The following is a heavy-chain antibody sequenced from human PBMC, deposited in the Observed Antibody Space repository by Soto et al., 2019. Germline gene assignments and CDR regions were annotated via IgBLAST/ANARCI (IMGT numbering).Heavy chain of an antibody. CDR3: ARDRKPTYYYDSSGYSSFDY. V-gene: IGHV1-69*13. D-gene: IGHD3-22*01. CDR2: IIPIFGTA. CDR1: GGTFSSYA. J-gene: IGHJ4*02. Sequence: SVKVSCKASGGTFSSYAISWVRQAPGQGLEWMGGIIPIFGTANYAQKFQGRVTITADESTSTAYMELSSLRSEDTAVYYCARDRKPTYYYDSSGYSSFDYWGQGTLVTVSS.